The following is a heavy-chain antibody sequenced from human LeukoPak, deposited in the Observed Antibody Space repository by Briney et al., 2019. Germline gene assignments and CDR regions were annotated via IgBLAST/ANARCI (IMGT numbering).Heavy chain of an antibody. Sequence: GASVKVSCKAAGYTFTGYYMFWVRQAPAQGLEWMRRINPNSGGTNYAQKFQGRVTMTRDTSISTAYMELSRLRSDDTAVYYCARGYCSGGSCYSVENWFDPWGQGTLVTVSS. CDR2: INPNSGGT. CDR3: ARGYCSGGSCYSVENWFDP. D-gene: IGHD2-15*01. V-gene: IGHV1-2*06. CDR1: GYTFTGYY. J-gene: IGHJ5*02.